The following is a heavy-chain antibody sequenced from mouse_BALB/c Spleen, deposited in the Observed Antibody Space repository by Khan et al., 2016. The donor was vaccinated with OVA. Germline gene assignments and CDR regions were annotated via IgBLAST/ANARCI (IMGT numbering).Heavy chain of an antibody. CDR2: ISSSGST. V-gene: IGHV3-2*02. J-gene: IGHJ4*01. D-gene: IGHD2-3*01. CDR3: ARDGSRYNYAMDY. CDR1: GYSITSDYA. Sequence: VQLQQSGPGLVKPSQSLSLTCTVTGYSITSDYAWNWIRQFPGNKLEWMGYISSSGSTNYNPDLKSRISITRDTSKNQFCLQLNSVTTEDTATYYCARDGSRYNYAMDYWGQGTSVTVSS.